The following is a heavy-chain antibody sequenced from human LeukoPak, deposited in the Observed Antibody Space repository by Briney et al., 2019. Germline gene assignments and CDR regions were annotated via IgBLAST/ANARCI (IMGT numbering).Heavy chain of an antibody. V-gene: IGHV3-48*01. CDR1: GFTFSSYS. J-gene: IGHJ4*02. D-gene: IGHD2-15*01. Sequence: GGSLRLSCAASGFTFSSYSMNWVRQAPGKGLEWVSYISSSSSTIYYADSVKGRFTISRDNAKNSLYLQMNSLRAEDTAVYYCAGAAWQSGGNHFDYWGQGTLVTVSS. CDR2: ISSSSSTI. CDR3: AGAAWQSGGNHFDY.